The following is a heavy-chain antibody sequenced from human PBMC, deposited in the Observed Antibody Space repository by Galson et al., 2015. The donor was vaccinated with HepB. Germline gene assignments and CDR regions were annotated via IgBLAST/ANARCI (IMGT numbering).Heavy chain of an antibody. Sequence: SETLSLTCTVSGGSLSTYYRSWVRQPAGKGLEWIGHIYSSGSTTYNPSLKSRVTMSVDTSKNQLSLELSSVTAADTAVYFCARVDSGGNGFFESWDRGSLVTVPS. CDR2: IYSSGST. V-gene: IGHV4-4*07. CDR3: ARVDSGGNGFFES. D-gene: IGHD6-25*01. J-gene: IGHJ4*02. CDR1: GGSLSTYY.